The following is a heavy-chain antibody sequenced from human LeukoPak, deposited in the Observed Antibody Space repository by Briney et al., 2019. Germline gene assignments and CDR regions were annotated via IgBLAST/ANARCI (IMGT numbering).Heavy chain of an antibody. CDR1: GFTFSSYA. D-gene: IGHD3-10*01. CDR3: AKDSRSGSSLDY. Sequence: GGSLRLSCAASGFTFSSYAMSWVRQAPGRGLEWVSAISGSGGSTYYADSVKGRFTISRDNYKNTLYLQMNSPRAEDTAVYYCAKDSRSGSSLDYWGQGALVTVSS. V-gene: IGHV3-23*01. CDR2: ISGSGGST. J-gene: IGHJ4*02.